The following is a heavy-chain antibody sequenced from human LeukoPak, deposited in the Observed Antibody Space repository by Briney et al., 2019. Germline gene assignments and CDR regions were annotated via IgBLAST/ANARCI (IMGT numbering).Heavy chain of an antibody. D-gene: IGHD5-18*01. CDR2: IRDSGEA. Sequence: GGSLRLPCAVSGFRVSDYYMSWVRQAPGKGLEWVGLIRDSGEAFYADFARGRFTISRDRSKNTVYLQMNSLRDEDTAVYYCARDVDTSSHSSRLDPWGQGTLVTVSS. CDR1: GFRVSDYY. CDR3: ARDVDTSSHSSRLDP. V-gene: IGHV3-66*01. J-gene: IGHJ5*02.